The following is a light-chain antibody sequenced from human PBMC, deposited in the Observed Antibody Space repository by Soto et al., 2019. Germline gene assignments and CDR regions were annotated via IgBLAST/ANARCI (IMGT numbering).Light chain of an antibody. CDR1: QSISSW. V-gene: IGKV1-5*01. CDR3: QQYNSYSLT. J-gene: IGKJ4*01. Sequence: DIQMTQSPSTLSASVGDRVTITCRASQSISSWLAWYQQKPGKAPKLLIYDASSLESGVPSRFSGSGSGTEFTLTISSLQPDDLATDYCQQYNSYSLTFGGGTKVDIK. CDR2: DAS.